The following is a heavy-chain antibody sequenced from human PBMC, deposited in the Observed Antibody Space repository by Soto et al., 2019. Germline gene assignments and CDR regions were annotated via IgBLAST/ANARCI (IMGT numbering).Heavy chain of an antibody. J-gene: IGHJ6*02. CDR3: ARGLYSGYYVIPHHGMDV. CDR1: GFTFSSYG. D-gene: IGHD3-3*01. CDR2: IWYDGSNK. V-gene: IGHV3-33*01. Sequence: GGSLRLSCAASGFTFSSYGMHWVRQAPGKGLEWVAVIWYDGSNKYYADSVKGRFTISRDNSKNTLYLQMNSLRAEDTAVYYCARGLYSGYYVIPHHGMDVWGQGTTVTVSS.